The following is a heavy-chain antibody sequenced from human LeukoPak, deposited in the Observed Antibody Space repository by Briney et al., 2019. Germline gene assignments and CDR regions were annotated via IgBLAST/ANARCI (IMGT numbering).Heavy chain of an antibody. D-gene: IGHD1-26*01. Sequence: SGTLSLTCAVSGGSISSSNWWSWVRQPPGKGLEWIGEIYHSGSTNYNPSLKSRVTISVDKSKNQFSLKLSSVTAADTAVYYCARGGGGSYRYDAFDIWGQGTMVTVSS. CDR2: IYHSGST. V-gene: IGHV4-4*02. J-gene: IGHJ3*02. CDR1: GGSISSSNW. CDR3: ARGGGGSYRYDAFDI.